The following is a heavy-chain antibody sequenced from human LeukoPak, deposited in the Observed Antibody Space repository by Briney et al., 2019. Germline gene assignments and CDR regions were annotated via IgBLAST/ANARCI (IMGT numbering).Heavy chain of an antibody. CDR2: FSHTGAT. Sequence: PSETLSLTCSVSGASINGYFWNWVRQTPEKALEWIGYFSHTGATTINPTLKSRVSITLDTSKSQLSLTMTSVTAADSALYYCARDRRGSFYTFDLWGPGTIVSVS. V-gene: IGHV4-59*01. CDR1: GASINGYF. CDR3: ARDRRGSFYTFDL. J-gene: IGHJ3*01. D-gene: IGHD1-26*01.